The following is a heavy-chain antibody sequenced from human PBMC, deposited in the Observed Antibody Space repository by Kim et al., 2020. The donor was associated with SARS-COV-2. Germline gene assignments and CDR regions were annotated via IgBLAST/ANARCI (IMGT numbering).Heavy chain of an antibody. J-gene: IGHJ6*02. CDR2: IYYSGST. CDR3: ARDGRVLWPNYGMDV. Sequence: SETLSLTCTVSGGSISSYYWSWIRQPPGKGLEWIGYIYYSGSTNYNPSLKSRDTISVDTSKNQFSLKLSSVTAADTSVYYCARDGRVLWPNYGMDVWGQGTTDTVSS. CDR1: GGSISSYY. V-gene: IGHV4-59*01. D-gene: IGHD2-2*01.